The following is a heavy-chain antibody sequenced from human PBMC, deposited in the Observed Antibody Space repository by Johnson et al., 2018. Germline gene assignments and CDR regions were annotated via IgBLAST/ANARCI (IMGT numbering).Heavy chain of an antibody. D-gene: IGHD4-17*01. CDR2: IGTAGDT. V-gene: IGHV3-13*01. CDR1: GFTFSSYD. CDR3: AKCYGDYVYYYYGMDV. Sequence: VQLVQSGGGLVQPGGSLGLSCAASGFTFSSYDMHWVRQAPGKGLEWVSAIGTAGDTHYPGSVKGRFTISREKAKTSLFLQMNSRRAGDTAVYYCAKCYGDYVYYYYGMDVWGQGTTVTVSS. J-gene: IGHJ6*02.